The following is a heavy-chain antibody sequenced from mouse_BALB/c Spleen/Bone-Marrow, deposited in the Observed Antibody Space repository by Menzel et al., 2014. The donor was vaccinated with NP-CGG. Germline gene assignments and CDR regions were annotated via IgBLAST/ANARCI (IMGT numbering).Heavy chain of an antibody. J-gene: IGHJ3*01. CDR1: GYSITNDYA. CDR3: ARPTDGFPAWFAY. CDR2: ISYSGST. V-gene: IGHV3-2*02. Sequence: EVQLQESGPGLVKPSQSLSLTCTVTGYSITNDYAWNWIRQFPGNKLEWMGYISYSGSTSYNPSLKSRISITRDTSKSQFFLQLNSVTTEDTATYYCARPTDGFPAWFAYWGQGTLVTVSA. D-gene: IGHD2-3*01.